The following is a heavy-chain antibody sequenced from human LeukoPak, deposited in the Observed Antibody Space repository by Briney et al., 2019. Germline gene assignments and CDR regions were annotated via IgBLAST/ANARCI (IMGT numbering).Heavy chain of an antibody. V-gene: IGHV4-39*01. CDR3: ARLGIAATGPAV. CDR2: IYYSENT. D-gene: IGHD6-13*01. Sequence: SETLSLTCTVSGGSISSNYHWGWIRQPPGKGLEWIASIYYSENTYYNPSLKSRVTISVDTSRNQFSLKLSSVTAADTAVYYCARLGIAATGPAVWGQGTMVSVSS. J-gene: IGHJ3*01. CDR1: GGSISSNYH.